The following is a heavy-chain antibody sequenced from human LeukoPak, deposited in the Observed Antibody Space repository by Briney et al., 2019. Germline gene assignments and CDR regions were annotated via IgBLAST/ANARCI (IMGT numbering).Heavy chain of an antibody. Sequence: GGTLRLSCAASGFTFSSYGMSWVRQAPGKGLVWVSSISGSGGSTYYADSVKGRFTMSRDNAKNSLYLQVNSLRAEDTAVYYCARDGAWNQLADEGWFDPWGQGTLVTVSS. CDR1: GFTFSSYG. D-gene: IGHD1-14*01. CDR2: ISGSGGST. J-gene: IGHJ5*02. V-gene: IGHV3-23*01. CDR3: ARDGAWNQLADEGWFDP.